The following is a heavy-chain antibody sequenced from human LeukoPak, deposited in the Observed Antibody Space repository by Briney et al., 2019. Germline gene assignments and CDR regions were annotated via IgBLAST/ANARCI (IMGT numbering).Heavy chain of an antibody. CDR1: GYTFTSYY. V-gene: IGHV1-46*01. CDR3: ARSDYGDYSPNYYMDV. D-gene: IGHD4-17*01. J-gene: IGHJ6*03. CDR2: INPSGGST. Sequence: ASVKVSCKASGYTFTSYYMHWVRQAPGQGLEWMGIINPSGGSTSYAQKFQGRVTMTRDMSTSTVYMELSSLRSEDTAVYYCARSDYGDYSPNYYMDVWGKGTTVTVSS.